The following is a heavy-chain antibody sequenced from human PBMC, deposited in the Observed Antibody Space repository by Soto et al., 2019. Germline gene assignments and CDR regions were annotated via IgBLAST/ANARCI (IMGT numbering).Heavy chain of an antibody. J-gene: IGHJ5*01. Sequence: QVQLVESGGGVVQPGRSLRLSCTASGFTFRAYGIHWVRQAPGKGLEWVAIISYSGAVKYYGASVRGRFSISRDNSKNTAHLEMNSLRGEDSAVYDCAKERLPYYCNSRHAFESWGQGTLVPVSS. CDR2: ISYSGAVK. CDR1: GFTFRAYG. CDR3: AKERLPYYCNSRHAFES. D-gene: IGHD2-21*01. V-gene: IGHV3-30*18.